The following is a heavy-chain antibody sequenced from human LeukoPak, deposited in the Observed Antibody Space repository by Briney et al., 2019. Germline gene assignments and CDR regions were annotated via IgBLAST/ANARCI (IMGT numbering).Heavy chain of an antibody. V-gene: IGHV1-2*02. CDR2: VGPKTGTT. D-gene: IGHD4-17*01. J-gene: IGHJ4*02. CDR1: GYTFTDYY. Sequence: ASVEVSCKGSGYTFTDYYIHWVRQAPGQGLEWMGWVGPKTGTTNYAQSFQGRVTMTRDTSITTAYMEMTRLTSDDTAVYYCARVSGYGEPYFNLWGQGTLLTVSS. CDR3: ARVSGYGEPYFNL.